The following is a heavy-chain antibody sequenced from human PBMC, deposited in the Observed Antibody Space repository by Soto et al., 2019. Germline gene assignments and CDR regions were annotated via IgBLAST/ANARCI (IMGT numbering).Heavy chain of an antibody. D-gene: IGHD6-13*01. CDR3: ARVSSWSCFDY. Sequence: QVQLVQSGAEVKKPGASVKVSCKASGYTFTSYYMHWVRQAPGQGLEWMGIINPSGGSTSYAQKFQGRXTXPXXTSTSTVYMELSSLRSEDTAVYYCARVSSWSCFDYWGQGTLVTVSS. J-gene: IGHJ4*02. V-gene: IGHV1-46*01. CDR2: INPSGGST. CDR1: GYTFTSYY.